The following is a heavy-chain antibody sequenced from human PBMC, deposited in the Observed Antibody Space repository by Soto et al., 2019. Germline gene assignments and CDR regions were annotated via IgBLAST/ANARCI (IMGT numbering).Heavy chain of an antibody. J-gene: IGHJ4*02. CDR3: ARARCLGITIFGVEAPYFFDY. CDR1: GGSFIGYY. Sequence: SETLSLTCAVYGGSFIGYYWSWIRQPPWKGLEWIGEINHSGSTNYNPSLKSRVTISVDTSKNQFSLKLSSVTAADTAVYYCARARCLGITIFGVEAPYFFDYWGQGTLVTVSS. CDR2: INHSGST. D-gene: IGHD3-3*01. V-gene: IGHV4-34*01.